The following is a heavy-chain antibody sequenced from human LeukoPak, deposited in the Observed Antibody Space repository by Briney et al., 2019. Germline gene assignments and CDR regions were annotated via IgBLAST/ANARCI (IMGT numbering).Heavy chain of an antibody. D-gene: IGHD5-18*01. CDR1: GYSFITYW. J-gene: IGHJ4*02. Sequence: GESLKICCKGSGYSFITYWIGWVRQMPGKGLEWMGIIYPGDSDTRYSPSFRGQVTISADKSISTAFLQWSSLKASDTVMYYCARGYTYGLFDYWGQGTLVTVSS. CDR2: IYPGDSDT. V-gene: IGHV5-51*01. CDR3: ARGYTYGLFDY.